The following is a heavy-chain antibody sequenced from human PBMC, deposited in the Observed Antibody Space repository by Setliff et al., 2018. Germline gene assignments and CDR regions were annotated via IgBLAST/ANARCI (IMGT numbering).Heavy chain of an antibody. CDR2: IQKSGST. CDR3: ARLSWNGLRYYGLDV. CDR1: GVSISSYY. J-gene: IGHJ6*02. D-gene: IGHD3-3*01. V-gene: IGHV4-59*01. Sequence: LSLTCNVSGVSISSYYWGWIRQPPGKGLESIGYIQKSGSTNYNPSLMSRVSISVDTSKNQFSLKLRSVTAADTAVYYCARLSWNGLRYYGLDVWGQGTTVTVSS.